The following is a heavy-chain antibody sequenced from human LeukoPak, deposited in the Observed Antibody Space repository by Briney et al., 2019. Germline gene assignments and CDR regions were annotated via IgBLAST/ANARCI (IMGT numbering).Heavy chain of an antibody. CDR2: IWYDGSNK. J-gene: IGHJ6*02. CDR3: ARVGPHYGMDV. CDR1: GFTFSSYG. V-gene: IGHV3-33*01. Sequence: PGGSLRLSCAASGFTFSSYGMHWVRQAPGKGLEWVAVIWYDGSNKYYADSVKGRFTISRDNSKNTLYLQMDSLRAEDTAVYYCARVGPHYGMDVWGQGTTVTVSS.